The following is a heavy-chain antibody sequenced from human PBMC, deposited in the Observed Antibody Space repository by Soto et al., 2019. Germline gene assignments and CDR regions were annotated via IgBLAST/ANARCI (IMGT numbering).Heavy chain of an antibody. D-gene: IGHD3-9*01. V-gene: IGHV1-24*01. CDR3: ATKLRYFDWLFRDY. CDR2: FDPEDGET. Sequence: GASVKVSCKVSGYTLTELSMHWVRQAPGKGLEWMGGFDPEDGETIYAQKFQGRVTMTEDTSTDTAYMELSSLRSEDTAVYYCATKLRYFDWLFRDYWGQGTLVTVSS. J-gene: IGHJ4*02. CDR1: GYTLTELS.